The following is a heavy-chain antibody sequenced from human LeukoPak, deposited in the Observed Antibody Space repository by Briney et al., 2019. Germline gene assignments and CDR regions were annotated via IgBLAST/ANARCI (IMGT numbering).Heavy chain of an antibody. J-gene: IGHJ4*02. CDR1: GGSVSSGSYY. CDR3: ARDPHYYDSSGYTDY. Sequence: PSETLSLTCTVSGGSVSSGSYYWSWIRQPPGKGLEWIGYIYYSGSTNYNPSLKSRVTISVDTSKNQFSLKLSSVTAADTAVYYCARDPHYYDSSGYTDYWGQGTLVTVSS. V-gene: IGHV4-61*01. CDR2: IYYSGST. D-gene: IGHD3-22*01.